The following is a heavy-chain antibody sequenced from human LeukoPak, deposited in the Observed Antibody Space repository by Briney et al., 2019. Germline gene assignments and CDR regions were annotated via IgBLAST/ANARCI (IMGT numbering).Heavy chain of an antibody. D-gene: IGHD3-9*01. CDR1: GFTFSSYW. CDR3: AREHRVLRYFVFDY. J-gene: IGHJ4*02. CDR2: IKQDGSEK. V-gene: IGHV3-7*01. Sequence: GGSLRLSCAASGFTFSSYWMSWVRQAPGKGLEWVANIKQDGSEKYYVDSVKGRFTISRDNAKNSLYLQMNSLRAEGTAVYYCAREHRVLRYFVFDYWGEGTVVTVSS.